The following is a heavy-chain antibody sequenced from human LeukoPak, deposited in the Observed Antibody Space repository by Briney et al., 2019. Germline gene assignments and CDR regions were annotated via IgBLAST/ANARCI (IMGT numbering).Heavy chain of an antibody. J-gene: IGHJ5*02. CDR1: GGTFSSYA. CDR2: IIPIFGTA. CDR3: ARMEERTGDPGWFDP. V-gene: IGHV1-69*05. Sequence: SVKVSCKASGGTFSSYAISWVRQAPGQGLEWMGGIIPIFGTANYAQRFQGRVTITTDESTSTAYMELSSLRSEDTAVYYCARMEERTGDPGWFDPWGQGTLVTVSS. D-gene: IGHD7-27*01.